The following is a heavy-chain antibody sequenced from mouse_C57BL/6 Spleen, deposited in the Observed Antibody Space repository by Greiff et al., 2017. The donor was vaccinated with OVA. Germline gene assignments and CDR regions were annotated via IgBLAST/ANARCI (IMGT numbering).Heavy chain of an antibody. J-gene: IGHJ2*01. D-gene: IGHD2-3*01. CDR2: ISRGSSTI. Sequence: EVKLVESGGGLVKPGGSLKLSCAASGFTFSDSGMHWVRQAPEKGLEWVAYISRGSSTIYYADTVKGRFTISRDNAKNTLFLQMTSLRSEDTAMYYCARGDGYYQYYFDYWGQGTTLTVSS. CDR1: GFTFSDSG. CDR3: ARGDGYYQYYFDY. V-gene: IGHV5-17*01.